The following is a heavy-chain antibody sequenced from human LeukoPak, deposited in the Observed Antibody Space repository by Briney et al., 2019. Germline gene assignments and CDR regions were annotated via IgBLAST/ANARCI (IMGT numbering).Heavy chain of an antibody. CDR2: INPNSGGT. CDR1: GYTFTGYY. V-gene: IGHV1-2*02. J-gene: IGHJ4*02. Sequence: ASVKVSCKASGYTFTGYYMHWVRQAPGQGLEWMGWINPNSGGTNYAQKFQGRVTMTRDTSISTAYMELSRLRSDDTAVYYCARSGGFYDSSGYCGFDYWGQGTLVTVSS. D-gene: IGHD3-22*01. CDR3: ARSGGFYDSSGYCGFDY.